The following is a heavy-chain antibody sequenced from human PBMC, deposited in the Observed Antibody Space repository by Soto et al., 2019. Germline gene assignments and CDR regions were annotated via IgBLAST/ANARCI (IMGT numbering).Heavy chain of an antibody. D-gene: IGHD3-3*01. CDR1: GFTFSSYG. CDR3: AKDPTVWVGWYYFDY. V-gene: IGHV3-30*18. Sequence: QVQLVESGGGVVQPGRSLRLSCAASGFTFSSYGMHWVRQSPGKGLEWVAVISYDGSNKYYADSVKGRFTISRDNSKNTLYLQMNSLRAEDTAVYYCAKDPTVWVGWYYFDYWGQGTLVTVSS. J-gene: IGHJ4*02. CDR2: ISYDGSNK.